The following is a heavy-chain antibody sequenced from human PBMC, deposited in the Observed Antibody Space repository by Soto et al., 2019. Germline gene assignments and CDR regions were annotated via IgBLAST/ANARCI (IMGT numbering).Heavy chain of an antibody. D-gene: IGHD2-21*02. J-gene: IGHJ4*02. Sequence: LSITCIVSGVSVSSYTWSWVRQPANKGLEWIGRVFSSVSATYNPSLKSRVSISMDTPENRISLKLDSVTAADAGVYFCARDGMTTGDTWGPGTLVTVSS. CDR1: GVSVSSYT. CDR3: ARDGMTTGDT. V-gene: IGHV4-4*07. CDR2: VFSSVSA.